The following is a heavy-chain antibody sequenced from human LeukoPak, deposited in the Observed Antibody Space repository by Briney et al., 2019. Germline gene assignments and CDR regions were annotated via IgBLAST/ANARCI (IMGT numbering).Heavy chain of an antibody. CDR2: ISAYNGNT. Sequence: ASVKVSCKASGYTFTSYGISWVRQAPGQGLEWMGWISAYNGNTNYAQKLQGRVTITADESTSTAYMELSSLRSDDTAVYFCARKGSPVAGKRNWFDPWGQGTLVIVSS. CDR1: GYTFTSYG. V-gene: IGHV1-18*01. CDR3: ARKGSPVAGKRNWFDP. J-gene: IGHJ5*02. D-gene: IGHD6-19*01.